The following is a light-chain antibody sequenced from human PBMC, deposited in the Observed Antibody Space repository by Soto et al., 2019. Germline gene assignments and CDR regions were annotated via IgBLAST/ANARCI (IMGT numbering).Light chain of an antibody. J-gene: IGKJ4*01. V-gene: IGKV1-27*01. Sequence: GDRVTITCRASQGIVPYLAWFQQKPGKVPKLLIYATSTLQSGVPSRFSGSGSGTDFTLTINSLPPEDVGTYYCQKYNSAPLTFGGGTKVEIK. CDR3: QKYNSAPLT. CDR1: QGIVPY. CDR2: ATS.